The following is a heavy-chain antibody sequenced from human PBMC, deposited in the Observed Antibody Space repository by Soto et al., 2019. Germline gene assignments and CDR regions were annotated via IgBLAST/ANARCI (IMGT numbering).Heavy chain of an antibody. D-gene: IGHD1-26*01. CDR2: IYHSGST. CDR1: GGSISSSNW. CDR3: ASGYSGSYPYYYYGMDV. J-gene: IGHJ6*02. V-gene: IGHV4-4*02. Sequence: SETLSLTCAVSGGSISSSNWWSLVRQPPGKGLEWIGEIYHSGSTNYNPSLKSRVTISVDKSKNQFSLKLSSVTAADTAVYYCASGYSGSYPYYYYGMDVWGQGTTVTVSS.